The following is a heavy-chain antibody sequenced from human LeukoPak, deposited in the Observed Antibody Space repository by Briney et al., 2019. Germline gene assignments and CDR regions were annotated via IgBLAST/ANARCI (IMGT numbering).Heavy chain of an antibody. J-gene: IGHJ4*02. CDR2: IKSKAYGGTT. V-gene: IGHV3-49*04. D-gene: IGHD3-16*02. Sequence: GGSLRLSCTASGYTFCDYAMSWVRQAPGKGREWVGFIKSKAYGGTTEYAASVKGRFTISRDDSKSIAYLQMNRLTTEDTAVYYCESIMITFGGVIAQDYWSQGTLVTVSS. CDR1: GYTFCDYA. CDR3: ESIMITFGGVIAQDY.